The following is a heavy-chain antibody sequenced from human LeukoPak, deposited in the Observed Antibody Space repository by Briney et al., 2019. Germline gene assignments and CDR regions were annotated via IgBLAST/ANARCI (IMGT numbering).Heavy chain of an antibody. CDR1: GFTFGHHF. J-gene: IGHJ4*02. V-gene: IGHV3-7*01. CDR3: ARAVDVADY. CDR2: INPDGSIK. Sequence: GGSLRLSCVASGFTFGHHFMSWVRQAPGGGLEWVANINPDGSIKFHADSVKGRLSISRDNARNSVYLQMNSLRGEDTAVYYCARAVDVADYWGQGTLVAVSS. D-gene: IGHD3-16*01.